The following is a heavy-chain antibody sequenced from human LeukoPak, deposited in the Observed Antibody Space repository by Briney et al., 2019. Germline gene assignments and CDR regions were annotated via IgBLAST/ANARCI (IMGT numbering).Heavy chain of an antibody. D-gene: IGHD6-13*01. J-gene: IGHJ4*02. Sequence: GGSLRLSCAASGFTFSNYAMSWVRQAPGKGLEWVSAIDSTGTTYYTDSVKGRFTISRDNSKNTLYLQMNSLRAEDTAVYYCAKGRYSSSWYYFDYWGQGTLVTVSS. CDR2: IDSTGTT. CDR1: GFTFSNYA. V-gene: IGHV3-23*01. CDR3: AKGRYSSSWYYFDY.